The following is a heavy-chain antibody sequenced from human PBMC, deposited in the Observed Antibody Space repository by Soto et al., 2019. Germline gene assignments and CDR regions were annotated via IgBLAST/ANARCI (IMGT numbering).Heavy chain of an antibody. J-gene: IGHJ6*02. CDR3: ARDGGSGEVVPAAGDLSYYYGMDV. CDR2: ISSSGSTI. D-gene: IGHD2-2*01. V-gene: IGHV3-48*03. CDR1: GFTFSSYE. Sequence: EVQLVESGGGLVQPGGSLRLSCAASGFTFSSYEMNWVRQAPGKGLEWVSYISSSGSTIYYADSVKGRFTISRDNAKNSLYLQMNSVRAAETAVYYCARDGGSGEVVPAAGDLSYYYGMDVWGQGTTVTVSS.